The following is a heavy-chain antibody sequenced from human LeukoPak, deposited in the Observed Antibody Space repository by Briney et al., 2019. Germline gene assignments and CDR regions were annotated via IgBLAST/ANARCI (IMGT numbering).Heavy chain of an antibody. CDR2: IYTSGST. D-gene: IGHD5-24*01. J-gene: IGHJ4*02. CDR1: GGSISSYY. Sequence: SETLSLTCTVSGGSISSYYWSWIRQPPGKGLEGFGYIYTSGSTNYNPSLKSRVTISVDTSKNQFSLKLSSVTAADTAVYYCARGGGRDGYNWGDFDYWGQGTLVTVSS. V-gene: IGHV4-4*09. CDR3: ARGGGRDGYNWGDFDY.